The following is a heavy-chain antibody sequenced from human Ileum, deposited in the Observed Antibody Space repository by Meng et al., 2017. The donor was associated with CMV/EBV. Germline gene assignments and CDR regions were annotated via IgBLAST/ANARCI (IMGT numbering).Heavy chain of an antibody. D-gene: IGHD6-25*01. V-gene: IGHV3-23*01. CDR3: AKDRRFSPLYSDSGGDF. CDR2: ISGSGVSL. CDR1: GFTFSDYA. J-gene: IGHJ4*02. Sequence: GGSLRLSCAASGFTFSDYAMNWVRQAPGRGLEWISSISGSGVSLYYADSVKGRFTTSRDNSENTLYLQMDSLRAEDTALYYCAKDRRFSPLYSDSGGDFWGQGTLVTVSS.